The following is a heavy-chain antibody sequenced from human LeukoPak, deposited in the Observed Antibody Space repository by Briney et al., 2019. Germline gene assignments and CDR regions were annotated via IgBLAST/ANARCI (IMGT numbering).Heavy chain of an antibody. V-gene: IGHV3-21*01. CDR3: AKDWEAAAGTMGHYFDY. D-gene: IGHD6-13*01. J-gene: IGHJ4*02. CDR2: ISSSSSYI. Sequence: PGGSLRLSCAASGFTFSSYSMNWVRQAPGKGLEWVSSISSSSSYIYYADSVKGRFTISRDNAKNSLYLQMNSLRAEDTAVYYCAKDWEAAAGTMGHYFDYWGQGTLVTVSS. CDR1: GFTFSSYS.